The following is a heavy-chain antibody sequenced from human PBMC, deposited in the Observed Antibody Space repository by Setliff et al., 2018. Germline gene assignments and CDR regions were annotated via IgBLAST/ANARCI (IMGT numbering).Heavy chain of an antibody. D-gene: IGHD3-10*01. J-gene: IGHJ4*02. V-gene: IGHV4-39*01. CDR1: GDSISSTSYQ. CDR3: ARHEFVGGYYGSVTYRHFDY. CDR2: NYCTGTA. Sequence: TSETLSLTCTVSGDSISSTSYQWGWVRQPPGKGLEWIGSNYCTGTAYYNPSLKRRVTISVDTSKTQFSRQVTSLAATDTALYFCARHEFVGGYYGSVTYRHFDYWGQGILVTVSS.